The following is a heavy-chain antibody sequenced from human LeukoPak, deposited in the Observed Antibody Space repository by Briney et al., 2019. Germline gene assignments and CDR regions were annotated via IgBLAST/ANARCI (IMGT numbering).Heavy chain of an antibody. V-gene: IGHV4-59*01. J-gene: IGHJ5*02. CDR1: GGSISSYY. D-gene: IGHD3-10*01. Sequence: SETLSLTCTVSGGSISSYYWSWIRQPPGKGLEWIGYIYYSGSTNYNPSLKSRVTISVDTSKNQFSLKLSSVTAADTAVYYYARGTYGSGSYPDRNWFDPWGQGTLVTVSS. CDR2: IYYSGST. CDR3: ARGTYGSGSYPDRNWFDP.